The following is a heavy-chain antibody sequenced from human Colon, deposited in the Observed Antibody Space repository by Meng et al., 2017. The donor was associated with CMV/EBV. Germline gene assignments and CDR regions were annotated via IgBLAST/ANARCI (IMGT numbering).Heavy chain of an antibody. CDR2: INQDGGEK. CDR3: ARRGIGRDY. Sequence: GESLKISCAASGFTFSSYWMSWVRQPPGKGLGWVANINQDGGEKYYVDSVRGRFTISRDNAKNSLYLQMNSLRAEDTAVYYCARRGIGRDYWGQGTLVTVSS. D-gene: IGHD1-26*01. V-gene: IGHV3-7*01. J-gene: IGHJ4*02. CDR1: GFTFSSYW.